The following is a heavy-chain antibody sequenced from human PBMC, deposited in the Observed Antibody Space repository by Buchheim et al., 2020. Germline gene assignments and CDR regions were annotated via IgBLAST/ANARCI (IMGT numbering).Heavy chain of an antibody. CDR1: GFTFSSYG. CDR2: ISYDGSNK. CDR3: AKDLVDSSGWYWVDYYYGMDV. Sequence: QVQLVESGGGVVQPGRSLRLSCAASGFTFSSYGMHWVRQAPGKGLEWVAVISYDGSNKYYADSVKGRFTISSDNSQKKLSLQMNSLRAEDTAVYYCAKDLVDSSGWYWVDYYYGMDVWGQGTT. J-gene: IGHJ6*02. V-gene: IGHV3-30*18. D-gene: IGHD6-19*01.